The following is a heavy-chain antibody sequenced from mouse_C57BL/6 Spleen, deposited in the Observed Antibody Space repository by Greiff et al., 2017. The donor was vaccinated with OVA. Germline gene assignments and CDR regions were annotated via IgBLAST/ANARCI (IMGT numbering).Heavy chain of an antibody. Sequence: QVQLKESGPGLVAPSPCLSISCTVSGFSFTSYSISWVSQPPGKGLEWLGVIWTGGGTNYNSALKSRLSISKDNSKSQVFIKMNSLQTEYTARYYCARNSYGSSFYYFDYWGQGTTLTVSS. CDR3: ARNSYGSSFYYFDY. V-gene: IGHV2-9-1*01. CDR2: IWTGGGT. J-gene: IGHJ2*01. CDR1: GFSFTSYS. D-gene: IGHD1-1*01.